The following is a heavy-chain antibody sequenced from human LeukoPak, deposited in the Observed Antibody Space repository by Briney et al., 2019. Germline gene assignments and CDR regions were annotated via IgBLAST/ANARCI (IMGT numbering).Heavy chain of an antibody. CDR3: AREGYTSSWYSGYYYFDY. Sequence: SQTLSLTCTVSGGSISSGSYFWTWIRQPAGKGLEWIGRINTSGSTNYNPSLKSRVAISVDTSKNQFSLKLSSVTAADTAVFFCAREGYTSSWYSGYYYFDYWGQGTLVTVSS. D-gene: IGHD6-13*01. CDR2: INTSGST. V-gene: IGHV4-61*02. J-gene: IGHJ4*02. CDR1: GGSISSGSYF.